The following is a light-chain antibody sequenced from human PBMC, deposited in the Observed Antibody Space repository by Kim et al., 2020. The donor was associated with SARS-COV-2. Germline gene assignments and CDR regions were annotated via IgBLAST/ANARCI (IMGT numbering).Light chain of an antibody. Sequence: KTVPISCTRSRCSIASNYVQWYQQRPGSSPTSVIYEDNQRPSGVPDRFSGSIDSSSNSASLTISGLKTEDEADYYCQSYDSSNRGVFGGGTQLTVL. J-gene: IGLJ3*02. CDR1: RCSIASNY. V-gene: IGLV6-57*01. CDR2: EDN. CDR3: QSYDSSNRGV.